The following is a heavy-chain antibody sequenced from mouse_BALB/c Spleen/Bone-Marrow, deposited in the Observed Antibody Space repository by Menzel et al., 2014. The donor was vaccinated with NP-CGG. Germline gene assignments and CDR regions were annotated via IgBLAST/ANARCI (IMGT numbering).Heavy chain of an antibody. Sequence: QVQLQQSGAELAKPGASVKMPCKASGYTFTNYWMHWIKQRPGQGLEWIGYINPSTGYTEYNQKFKDKATLTADKSSSTAYMQLSSLTSEDSAVYYCARKGYGNYHYYAMDYWGQGTSVTVSS. CDR2: INPSTGYT. V-gene: IGHV1-7*01. CDR3: ARKGYGNYHYYAMDY. J-gene: IGHJ4*01. D-gene: IGHD2-1*01. CDR1: GYTFTNYW.